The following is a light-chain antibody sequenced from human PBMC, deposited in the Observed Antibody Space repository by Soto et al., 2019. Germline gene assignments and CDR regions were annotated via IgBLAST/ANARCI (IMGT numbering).Light chain of an antibody. CDR1: SSDVGAYNY. J-gene: IGLJ3*02. Sequence: QSALTQPASVSGSPGKSITISCTGTSSDVGAYNYVSWYQQHSGKAPKLIIYEVTNRPSGVSNRFSASKSGNTASLTIFGLQAEDEADYYCSSYTSSSSWVFVGGTKLTVL. V-gene: IGLV2-14*01. CDR2: EVT. CDR3: SSYTSSSSWV.